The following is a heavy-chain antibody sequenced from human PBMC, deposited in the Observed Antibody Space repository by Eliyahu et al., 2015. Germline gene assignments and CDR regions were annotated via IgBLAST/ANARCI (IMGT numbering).Heavy chain of an antibody. CDR3: ASRSSSHQNNYILDV. D-gene: IGHD2-2*01. J-gene: IGHJ6*02. Sequence: QVQLQESGPRLVKPSGTLSLTCAVSGVSISXSAWWSWVRQPPGKGLEWIGESYHDGXSNYNLALENRATISVDKSKNEFSLNLNSVTAADTAVYYCASRSSSHQNNYILDVWGQGTTVTVSS. CDR1: GVSISXSAW. CDR2: SYHDGXS. V-gene: IGHV4-4*02.